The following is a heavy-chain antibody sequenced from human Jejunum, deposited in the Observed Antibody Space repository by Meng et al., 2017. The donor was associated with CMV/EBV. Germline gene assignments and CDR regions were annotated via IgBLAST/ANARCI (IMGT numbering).Heavy chain of an antibody. CDR2: IHHSGTT. D-gene: IGHD3-10*01. Sequence: SIRRYSWSWILPSPGKGLEWIGYIHHSGTTNHNPSLRSRVIMSVDTSNNQFSPKLTSVTAADTAVYYCARDSYHYGSSTYNWFDPWGQGILVTVSS. J-gene: IGHJ5*02. CDR3: ARDSYHYGSSTYNWFDP. V-gene: IGHV4-59*01. CDR1: SIRRYS.